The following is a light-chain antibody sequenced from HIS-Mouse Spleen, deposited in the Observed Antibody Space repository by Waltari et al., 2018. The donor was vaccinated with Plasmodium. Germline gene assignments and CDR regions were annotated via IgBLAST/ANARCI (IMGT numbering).Light chain of an antibody. CDR2: EVS. CDR3: SSYTSSSTLV. Sequence: QSALTQPASVSGSPGQSITIPCTGTSSYVGGSNYVSWYQQHPGKAPKLMIYEVSNRPSGVSNRFSGSKSGNTASLTISGLQAEDEADYYCSSYTSSSTLVFGGGTKLTVL. J-gene: IGLJ2*01. V-gene: IGLV2-14*01. CDR1: SSYVGGSNY.